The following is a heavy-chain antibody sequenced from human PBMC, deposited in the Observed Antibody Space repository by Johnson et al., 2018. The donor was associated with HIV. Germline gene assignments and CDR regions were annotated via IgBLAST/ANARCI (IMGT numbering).Heavy chain of an antibody. D-gene: IGHD6-19*01. J-gene: IGHJ3*02. Sequence: QVQLVESGGGVVQPGRSLRLSCAASGFSFSTYAMHWVRQAPGKGLEWVAVISYDGNNKYYADSVKGRFTISRDNSKNTLYLQMNSLRAEDTAVYYCARGEDSSGWSNTFDIWGQGTMVTVSS. V-gene: IGHV3-30-3*01. CDR1: GFSFSTYA. CDR2: ISYDGNNK. CDR3: ARGEDSSGWSNTFDI.